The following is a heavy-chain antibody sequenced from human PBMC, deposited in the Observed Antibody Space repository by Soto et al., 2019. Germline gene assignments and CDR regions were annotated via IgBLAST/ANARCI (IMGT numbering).Heavy chain of an antibody. V-gene: IGHV3-21*01. CDR2: ITTSSAYI. Sequence: EVQLVESGGGLVKPGGSLRLSCAASGFTFNTYDMNWVRQAPGKGLEWVSSITTSSAYIYYADSLKGRITTSRDNAKNSLFLQTNSLRAEDTAVYYCVRSGTARLLRHSWFDTWGQGTLVTVSS. CDR1: GFTFNTYD. D-gene: IGHD2-21*01. CDR3: VRSGTARLLRHSWFDT. J-gene: IGHJ5*02.